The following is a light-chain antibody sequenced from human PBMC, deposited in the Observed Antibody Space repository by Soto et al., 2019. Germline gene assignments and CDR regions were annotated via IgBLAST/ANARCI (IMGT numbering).Light chain of an antibody. CDR3: QQSYSPPRT. V-gene: IGKV3-20*01. Sequence: ETVLTQSPGTLSLSPGERATLSCRASQPVFIRYLAWYQQKPGQAPRLLIYGASTRATGIPDRFSGSGSGTDFTLTVSRLEPEDFAVYYCQQSYSPPRTFGPGTKV. CDR1: QPVFIRY. J-gene: IGKJ1*01. CDR2: GAS.